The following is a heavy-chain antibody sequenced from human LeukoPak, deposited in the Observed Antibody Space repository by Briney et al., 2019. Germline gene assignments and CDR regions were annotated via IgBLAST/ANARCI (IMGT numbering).Heavy chain of an antibody. CDR3: ARAGYDFWSGYSYYYYGMDV. D-gene: IGHD3-3*01. CDR2: MNPNSGNT. J-gene: IGHJ6*02. CDR1: GYTFTSYD. Sequence: ASVKVSCKASGYTFTSYDINWVRQATGQGLEWMGWMNPNSGNTGYAQKFQGRVTMTRNTSISTAYMELSSLGSEDTAVYYCARAGYDFWSGYSYYYYGMDVWGQGTTVTVSS. V-gene: IGHV1-8*01.